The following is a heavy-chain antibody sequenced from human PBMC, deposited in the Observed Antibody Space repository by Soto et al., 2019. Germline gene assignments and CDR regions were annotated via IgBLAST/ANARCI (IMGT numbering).Heavy chain of an antibody. CDR2: ISSYGSST. CDR1: GFTFSSDW. V-gene: IGHV3-74*01. D-gene: IGHD6-19*01. CDR3: ARGRTVAGLDY. J-gene: IGHJ4*02. Sequence: EVQLVESGGGLIQPGGSLRLSCAASGFTFSSDWMHWVRQAPGRGLVWVSRISSYGSSTSYADSVKGGFTISRDNAKNTLYLQMDSLRADDTAVYYCARGRTVAGLDYWGQGTLVTVSS.